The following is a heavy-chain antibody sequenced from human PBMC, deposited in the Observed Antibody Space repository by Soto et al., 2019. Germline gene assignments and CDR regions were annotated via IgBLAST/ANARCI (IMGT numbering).Heavy chain of an antibody. CDR2: IRTYNDNP. D-gene: IGHD4-4*01. CDR1: GYTFSSYC. V-gene: IGHV1-18*04. Sequence: ASVKVSCKASGYTFSSYCISWVRQAPGQWLEWMGWIRTYNDNPNYAQKSQGRVNITTDTSTNTAYMELRSLRPDDTAVYYCERDHDRALQVSYGIAVWGQGTTVTVSS. CDR3: ERDHDRALQVSYGIAV. J-gene: IGHJ6*02.